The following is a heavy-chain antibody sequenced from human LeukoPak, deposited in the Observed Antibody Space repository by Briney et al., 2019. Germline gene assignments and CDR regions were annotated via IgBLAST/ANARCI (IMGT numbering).Heavy chain of an antibody. CDR3: ARELAVAGTFDAFDL. V-gene: IGHV1-69*05. CDR1: GGTFSSYA. J-gene: IGHJ3*01. D-gene: IGHD6-19*01. Sequence: GASVKVSCKASGGTFSSYAISWVRQAPGQGLQWMGRIIPIFGTANYAQKFQGRVTITTDESTSTAYMELSSLRSEDTAVYYSARELAVAGTFDAFDLWGQGTMVTVSS. CDR2: IIPIFGTA.